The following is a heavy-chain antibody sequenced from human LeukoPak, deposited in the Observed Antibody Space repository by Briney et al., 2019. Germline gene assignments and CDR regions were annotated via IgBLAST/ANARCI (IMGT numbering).Heavy chain of an antibody. CDR1: GGSISSSSYY. CDR2: IYYSGST. D-gene: IGHD3-22*01. Sequence: SETLSLTCTVSGGSISSSSYYWGWIRQPPGKGLEWIGSIYYSGSTYYNPSLKSRVTISVDTSKNQFSLKLSSVTAADTAVYYCARDPFYDSSGYSAQGYWGQGTLVTVSS. CDR3: ARDPFYDSSGYSAQGY. J-gene: IGHJ4*02. V-gene: IGHV4-39*07.